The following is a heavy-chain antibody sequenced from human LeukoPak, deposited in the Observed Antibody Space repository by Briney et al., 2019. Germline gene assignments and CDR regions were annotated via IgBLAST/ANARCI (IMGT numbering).Heavy chain of an antibody. CDR1: GFTFSSYS. CDR3: ARGTAWKVTPLDY. D-gene: IGHD1-1*01. J-gene: IGHJ4*02. CDR2: ISSSSSYI. Sequence: GGSLRLSCAASGFTFSSYSMNWVRQAPGKGLEWVSSISSSSSYIYYADSVKDRFTISRDNAKNSLYLQMNSLRAEDTAVYYCARGTAWKVTPLDYWGQGTLVTVSS. V-gene: IGHV3-21*01.